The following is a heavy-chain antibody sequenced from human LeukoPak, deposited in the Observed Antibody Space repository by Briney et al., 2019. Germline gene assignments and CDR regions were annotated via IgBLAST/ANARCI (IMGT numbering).Heavy chain of an antibody. CDR2: ISSSSSYT. J-gene: IGHJ1*01. CDR3: ARDLFDGDYSPQYFQH. CDR1: GCTFSDYY. Sequence: PGGSLRLSCAASGCTFSDYYMSWIRQAPGKGLEWVSYISSSSSYTNYADSVKGRFTISRDNAKNSLYLQMNSLRAEDTAVYYCARDLFDGDYSPQYFQHWGQGTLVTVSS. V-gene: IGHV3-11*06. D-gene: IGHD4-17*01.